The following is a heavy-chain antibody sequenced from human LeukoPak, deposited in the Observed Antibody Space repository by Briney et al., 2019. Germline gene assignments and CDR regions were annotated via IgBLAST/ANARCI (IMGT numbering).Heavy chain of an antibody. V-gene: IGHV4-59*08. CDR3: ARSVVITNDYYYYGMDV. CDR1: GGFISSFY. D-gene: IGHD3-22*01. J-gene: IGHJ6*02. Sequence: PSETLSLPCTVSGGFISSFYWSWIRQPPGKGLEWIGYIYYSGSTNYNPSLKSRVTISVDTSKNQFSLKLSSVTAADTAVYYCARSVVITNDYYYYGMDVWGQGTTVTVSS. CDR2: IYYSGST.